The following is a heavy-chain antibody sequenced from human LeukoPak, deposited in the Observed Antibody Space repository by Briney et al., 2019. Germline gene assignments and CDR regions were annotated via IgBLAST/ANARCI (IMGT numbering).Heavy chain of an antibody. CDR1: GFTFDDYA. D-gene: IGHD3-10*01. CDR3: AKDISPTTMVRGANAFDI. J-gene: IGHJ3*02. CDR2: ISWNSGSI. V-gene: IGHV3-9*01. Sequence: GGSLRLSCAASGFTFDDYAMHWVRQAPGKGLEWVSGISWNSGSICYADSVKGRFTISRDNAKNSLYLQMNSLRAEDTALYYCAKDISPTTMVRGANAFDIWGQGTMVTVSS.